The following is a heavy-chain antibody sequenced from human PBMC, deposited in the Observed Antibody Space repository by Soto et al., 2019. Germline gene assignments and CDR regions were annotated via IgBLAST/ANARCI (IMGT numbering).Heavy chain of an antibody. CDR1: GFTFSSYA. D-gene: IGHD3-22*01. J-gene: IGHJ4*02. CDR3: AKSSGKNFGIVVVTDFDY. V-gene: IGHV3-23*01. Sequence: EVQLLESGGGLVQPGGSLRLSCAASGFTFSSYAMSWVRQAPGKGLEWVSAISGSGGSTYYADSVKGRFTISRDNSKKTLYLQMNSLRAEEPAVYYCAKSSGKNFGIVVVTDFDYWGQGTLVTVSS. CDR2: ISGSGGST.